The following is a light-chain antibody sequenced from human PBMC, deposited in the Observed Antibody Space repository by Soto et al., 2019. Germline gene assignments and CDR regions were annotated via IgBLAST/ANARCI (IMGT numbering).Light chain of an antibody. Sequence: QSALTQPRSVSGSPGQSVTISCTGTSSDVGGYNYVSWYQQHPGKAPKLMIYEASNRPSGVPDRFSGSKSGNTASLTISGLQAADEVDYYCSLYTSENTYVFGTGTKVTVL. CDR3: SLYTSENTYV. CDR1: SSDVGGYNY. V-gene: IGLV2-11*01. CDR2: EAS. J-gene: IGLJ1*01.